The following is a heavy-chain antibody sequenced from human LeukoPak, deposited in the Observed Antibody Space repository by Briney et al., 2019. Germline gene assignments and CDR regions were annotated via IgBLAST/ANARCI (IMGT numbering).Heavy chain of an antibody. V-gene: IGHV4-34*01. D-gene: IGHD3-10*01. CDR2: INHSGST. CDR1: GGSFSGYY. J-gene: IGHJ6*02. CDR3: ARDPLWFGELYGMDV. Sequence: SATLSLTCAVYGGSFSGYYWSWIRQSPGKGLEWIGEINHSGSTNYNPSLKSRVTISVDTSKNQFSLKLSSVTAADTAVYYCARDPLWFGELYGMDVWGQGTTVTVSS.